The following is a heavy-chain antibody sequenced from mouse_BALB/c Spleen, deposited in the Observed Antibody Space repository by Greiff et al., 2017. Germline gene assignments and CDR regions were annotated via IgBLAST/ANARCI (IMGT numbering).Heavy chain of an antibody. CDR2: ISDGGSYT. V-gene: IGHV5-4*02. D-gene: IGHD2-14*01. CDR3: ARGYDDAMDY. Sequence: EVKVEESGGGLVKPGGSLKLSCAASGFTFSDYYMYWVRQTPEKRLEWVATISDGGSYTYYPDSVKGRFTISRDNAKNNLYLQMSSLKSEDTAMYYCARGYDDAMDYWGQGTSVTVSS. J-gene: IGHJ4*01. CDR1: GFTFSDYY.